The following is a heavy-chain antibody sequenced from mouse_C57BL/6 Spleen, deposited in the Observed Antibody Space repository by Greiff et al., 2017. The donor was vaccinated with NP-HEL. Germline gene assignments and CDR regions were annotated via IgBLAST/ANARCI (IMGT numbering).Heavy chain of an antibody. V-gene: IGHV1-82*01. CDR3: AREDDYHYYAMDY. J-gene: IGHJ4*01. Sequence: VKVVESGPELVKPGASVKISCKASGYAFSSSWMNWVKQRPGKGLEWIGRIYPGDGDTNYNGKFKGKATLTADKSSSTAYMQLSSLTSEDSAVYFCAREDDYHYYAMDYWGQGTSVTVSS. D-gene: IGHD2-4*01. CDR2: IYPGDGDT. CDR1: GYAFSSSW.